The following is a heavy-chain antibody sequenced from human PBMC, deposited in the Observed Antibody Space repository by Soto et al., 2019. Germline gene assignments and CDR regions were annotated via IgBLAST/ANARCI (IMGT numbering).Heavy chain of an antibody. J-gene: IGHJ6*02. Sequence: VASVKVPCKASGFTFSSYYLQWVRQAPGQGLEWMGIINPSGDHTSYEEKFHGRITMTSDTSTSTVYMELSSLRSDDTAVYYCARGALRGFGALLPNRYDMDVWGQ. V-gene: IGHV1-46*01. D-gene: IGHD3-10*01. CDR3: ARGALRGFGALLPNRYDMDV. CDR2: INPSGDHT. CDR1: GFTFSSYY.